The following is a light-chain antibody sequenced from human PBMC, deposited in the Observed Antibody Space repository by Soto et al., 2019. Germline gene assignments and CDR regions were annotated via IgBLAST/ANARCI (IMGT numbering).Light chain of an antibody. CDR2: GAS. CDR1: QSISNN. V-gene: IGKV3-15*01. CDR3: QQNNDWSPIT. Sequence: EIVMTQSPATLSVSPGERATLSCRASQSISNNLAWYQHKPGQAPRLLIYGASTRATGLPATFSGSGSGTEFTLTLSSLQSEEFAVYFCQQNNDWSPITFGQGTLLEIK. J-gene: IGKJ5*01.